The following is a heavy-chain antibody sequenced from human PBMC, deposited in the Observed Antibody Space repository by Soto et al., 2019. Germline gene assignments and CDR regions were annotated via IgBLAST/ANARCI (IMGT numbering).Heavy chain of an antibody. CDR1: GFTFSSYG. J-gene: IGHJ4*02. V-gene: IGHV3-30*03. D-gene: IGHD5-18*01. Sequence: QVQLVESGGGVVQPGRSLRLSCAASGFTFSSYGMHWVRQAPGKGLEWVAVISYDGSNKYYADSVKGRFTISRDNSKNTRYLQMNSLRAEDTAVYYCARANSGDTAMDTTISLDYWGQGTLVTVSS. CDR2: ISYDGSNK. CDR3: ARANSGDTAMDTTISLDY.